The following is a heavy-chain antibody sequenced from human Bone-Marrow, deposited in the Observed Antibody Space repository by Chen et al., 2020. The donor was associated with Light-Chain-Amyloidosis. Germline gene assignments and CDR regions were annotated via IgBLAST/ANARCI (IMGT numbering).Heavy chain of an antibody. V-gene: IGHV3-9*01. D-gene: IGHD3-10*01. Sequence: VESGGGLVQPGMSLRLSCAASGFTFDDYAMHWVRQAPGTGLEWVSGIRWNSGIIGYADSVKGLFTISRDNAKNSLYLQMNSLRAEDTALYYCAKDRITMVYWGQGTLVTVSS. CDR3: AKDRITMVY. J-gene: IGHJ4*02. CDR1: GFTFDDYA. CDR2: IRWNSGII.